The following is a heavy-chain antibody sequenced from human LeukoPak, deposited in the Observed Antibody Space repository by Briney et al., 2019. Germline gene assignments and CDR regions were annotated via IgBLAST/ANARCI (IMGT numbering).Heavy chain of an antibody. J-gene: IGHJ3*02. CDR1: GFTFNRYW. CDR2: INGDGSGT. V-gene: IGHV3-74*01. D-gene: IGHD6-6*01. Sequence: GGSLRLSCAASGFTFNRYWMHWVRQAPGKGLVWVSRINGDGSGTSYADSVKGRFTISRDNAKNSLYLQMNGLRAEDTAVYYCARGLSSIAARPGAFDIWGQGTMVTVSS. CDR3: ARGLSSIAARPGAFDI.